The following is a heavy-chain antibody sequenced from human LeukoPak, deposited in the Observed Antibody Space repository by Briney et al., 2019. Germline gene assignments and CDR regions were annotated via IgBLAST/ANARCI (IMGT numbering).Heavy chain of an antibody. D-gene: IGHD5-18*01. J-gene: IGHJ4*02. CDR3: ATEVRGYSYGINDY. CDR2: IYYSGST. Sequence: SETLSLTCTVSGGSISSSSYYWGWIRQPPGKGLEWIGSIYYSGSTYYNPSPKSRVTISVDTSKIQFSLKLSSVTAADTAVYYCATEVRGYSYGINDYWGQGTLVTVSS. CDR1: GGSISSSSYY. V-gene: IGHV4-39*02.